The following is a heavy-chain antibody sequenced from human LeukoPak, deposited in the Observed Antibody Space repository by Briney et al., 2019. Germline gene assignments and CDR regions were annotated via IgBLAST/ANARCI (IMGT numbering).Heavy chain of an antibody. Sequence: ASVKVSCKASGYSFSTYGVAWVRQAPGQGLEWMGWISGYNGNTGYVQKFQDRVTMTTDTSTTTAYMELRSLRSDDTAVYFCARCGYLEWLTIAYWGGGNLVTVSS. D-gene: IGHD3-3*01. V-gene: IGHV1-18*01. CDR1: GYSFSTYG. J-gene: IGHJ4*02. CDR3: ARCGYLEWLTIAY. CDR2: ISGYNGNT.